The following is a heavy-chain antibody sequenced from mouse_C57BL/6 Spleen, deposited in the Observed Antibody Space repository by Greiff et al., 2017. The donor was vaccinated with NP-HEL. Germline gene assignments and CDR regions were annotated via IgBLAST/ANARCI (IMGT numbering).Heavy chain of an antibody. CDR3: ARPIYYYGSSYGYFDV. Sequence: EVQLQQSGPVLVKPGASVKMSCKASGYTFTDYYMNWVKQSHGKSLEWIGVINPYNGGTSYNQKFKGKATLTVDKSSSTAYMELNSLTSEDSAVYYCARPIYYYGSSYGYFDVWGTGTTVTVSS. J-gene: IGHJ1*03. V-gene: IGHV1-19*01. CDR1: GYTFTDYY. D-gene: IGHD1-1*01. CDR2: INPYNGGT.